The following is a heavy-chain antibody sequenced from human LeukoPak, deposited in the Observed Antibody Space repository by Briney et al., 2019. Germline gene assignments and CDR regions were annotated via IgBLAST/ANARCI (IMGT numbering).Heavy chain of an antibody. J-gene: IGHJ4*02. V-gene: IGHV4-39*07. D-gene: IGHD3-22*01. CDR2: IYYSGST. Sequence: SETLSLTCTVSGVSISSSNSYWGWIRQPPGKGLEWIGSIYYSGSTYYNPSLKSRVTISVDTSKNQFSLKLSSVTAADTAVYYCARYYDSSGSYYFDYWGQGTLVTVSS. CDR1: GVSISSSNSY. CDR3: ARYYDSSGSYYFDY.